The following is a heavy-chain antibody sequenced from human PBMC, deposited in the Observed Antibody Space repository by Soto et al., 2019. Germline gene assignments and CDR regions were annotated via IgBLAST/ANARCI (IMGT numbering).Heavy chain of an antibody. CDR3: ARRERDITIFGVVKTFDY. D-gene: IGHD3-3*01. CDR1: GGSISSSNW. J-gene: IGHJ4*02. CDR2: IYHSGST. V-gene: IGHV4-4*02. Sequence: ASETLSLTCAVSGGSISSSNWWSWVRQPPGKGLEWIGEIYHSGSTNYNPSLKSRVTISVDKSKNQFSLKLSSVTAADTAVYYCARRERDITIFGVVKTFDYWGQGTLVTVSS.